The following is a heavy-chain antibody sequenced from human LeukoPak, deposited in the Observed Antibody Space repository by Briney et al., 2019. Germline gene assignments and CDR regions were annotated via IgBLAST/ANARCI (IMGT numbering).Heavy chain of an antibody. V-gene: IGHV1-2*02. CDR3: ARVRYSSSWYSFDY. CDR1: GYIFTDYY. D-gene: IGHD6-13*01. CDR2: INPHSGGT. Sequence: ASVKVSCQASGYIFTDYYIHWVRQAPGQGLEWMGWINPHSGGTNYAQNFQGRVTMTRDTSITTVDMELRSLRSDDTAVYYCARVRYSSSWYSFDYWGQGTLVTVSS. J-gene: IGHJ4*02.